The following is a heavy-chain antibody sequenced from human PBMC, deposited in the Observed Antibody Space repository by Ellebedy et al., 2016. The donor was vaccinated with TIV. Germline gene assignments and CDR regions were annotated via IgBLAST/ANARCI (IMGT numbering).Heavy chain of an antibody. V-gene: IGHV3-23*01. J-gene: IGHJ4*02. D-gene: IGHD2-2*01. Sequence: GGSLRLXCVASGFTFSEHSMHWVRQAPGKGLEWVSAISGSGGSTYYADSVQGRFTISRDNAKNSLYLQMNSLRAEDTAVYYCAREGLPPDIVVVAAARQYYFDYWGQGTLVTVSS. CDR1: GFTFSEHS. CDR3: AREGLPPDIVVVAAARQYYFDY. CDR2: ISGSGGST.